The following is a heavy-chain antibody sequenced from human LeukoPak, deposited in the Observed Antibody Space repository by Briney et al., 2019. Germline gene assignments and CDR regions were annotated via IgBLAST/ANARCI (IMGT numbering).Heavy chain of an antibody. J-gene: IGHJ4*02. D-gene: IGHD6-13*01. CDR3: AKGALGSSWYGGTYDY. V-gene: IGHV3-23*01. CDR2: ISGSGGST. CDR1: GFTFSSYA. Sequence: GGSLRLSCAASGFTFSSYAMSWVRQAPGKGLEWVSAISGSGGSTYYADSVKGRFTISRDNSKNTLYLQMNSLRAEDTAVYYCAKGALGSSWYGGTYDYWGQGTLVTVSS.